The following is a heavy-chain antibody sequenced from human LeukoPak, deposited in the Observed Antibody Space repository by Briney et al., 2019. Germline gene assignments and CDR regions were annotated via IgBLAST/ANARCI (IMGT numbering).Heavy chain of an antibody. CDR1: GDSLSSGGHY. V-gene: IGHV4-31*03. CDR2: IFYTGST. Sequence: SETLSLTCTVSGDSLSSGGHYWNWIRQRPGKGLEWIGYIFYTGSTYYNPSLKSRVAISVDTSKNQFSLKLSSVTAADTAVYYCARSPGIWNEYGRLEYWGQGALVTVSS. J-gene: IGHJ4*02. CDR3: ARSPGIWNEYGRLEY. D-gene: IGHD1-1*01.